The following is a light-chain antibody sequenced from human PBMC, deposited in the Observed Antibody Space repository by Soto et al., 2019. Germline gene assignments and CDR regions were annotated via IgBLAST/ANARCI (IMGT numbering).Light chain of an antibody. CDR1: QAISSY. J-gene: IGKJ4*01. CDR3: HTYNHAPT. V-gene: IGKV1-27*01. CDR2: ATS. Sequence: DIQLTQSPSSLSASVGDRVTITVLASQAISSYLAWYQQKPWKVPELLIYATSTLQSGAPSLFSGSGSGTDFTLTISSLQPEDVATYYCHTYNHAPTFGGGPKVEIK.